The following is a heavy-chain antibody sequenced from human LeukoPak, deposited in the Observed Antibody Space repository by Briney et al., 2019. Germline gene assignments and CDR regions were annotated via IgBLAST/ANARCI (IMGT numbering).Heavy chain of an antibody. CDR3: AREHYYDSSGYYDDY. V-gene: IGHV1-18*01. CDR1: GYSFTSYG. D-gene: IGHD3-22*01. CDR2: ISTYNANT. Sequence: ASVKVSCKASGYSFTSYGISWVRQAPGQGLEWMGWISTYNANTNYALKLQGRVTLTTDTSTSTAYMELKSLRSDDTAVYYCAREHYYDSSGYYDDYWGQGTLVTVSS. J-gene: IGHJ4*02.